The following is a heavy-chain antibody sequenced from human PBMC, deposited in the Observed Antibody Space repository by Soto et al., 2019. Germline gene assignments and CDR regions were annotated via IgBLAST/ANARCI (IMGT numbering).Heavy chain of an antibody. D-gene: IGHD1-20*01. CDR1: GGTFSSYA. Sequence: SLKVSCKASGGTFSSYAISWVRQAPGQGLEWMGGIIPIFGTANYAQKFQGRVTITADKSTSTAHMELSSLRSEDTAVYYCARGLRYNWNDLLYYYYGMDVWGQGTTVTVSS. V-gene: IGHV1-69*06. J-gene: IGHJ6*02. CDR3: ARGLRYNWNDLLYYYYGMDV. CDR2: IIPIFGTA.